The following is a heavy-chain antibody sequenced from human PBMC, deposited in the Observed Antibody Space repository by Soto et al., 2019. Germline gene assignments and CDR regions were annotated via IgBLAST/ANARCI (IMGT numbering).Heavy chain of an antibody. J-gene: IGHJ1*01. CDR3: AIHTPIEVDGPDY. V-gene: IGHV4-39*02. Sequence: SETLSLTCSVSGGSISGSPYHWGWIRQPPGKGLEWIGSIDDSGKVYYNPSLTGRATLFVDTSRNRFSLNLDSVTAADTAVYYCAIHTPIEVDGPDYWGQGTLVTVSS. CDR2: IDDSGKV. D-gene: IGHD6-19*01. CDR1: GGSISGSPYH.